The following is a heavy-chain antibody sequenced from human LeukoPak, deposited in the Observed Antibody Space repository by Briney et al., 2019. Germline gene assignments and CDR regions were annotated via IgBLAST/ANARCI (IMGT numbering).Heavy chain of an antibody. J-gene: IGHJ4*02. CDR2: ISGSGGTT. D-gene: IGHD3-9*01. CDR1: RFTFSSYA. V-gene: IGHV3-23*01. CDR3: AKGAGNFDWSYHDY. Sequence: GDSLRLSCAASRFTFSSYAMSWVRQAPGKGLEWVSAISGSGGTTYNADSVKGRFTISRDNSKNTLYLQLNSLRAEDTAVYYCAKGAGNFDWSYHDYWGQGTLVTVSS.